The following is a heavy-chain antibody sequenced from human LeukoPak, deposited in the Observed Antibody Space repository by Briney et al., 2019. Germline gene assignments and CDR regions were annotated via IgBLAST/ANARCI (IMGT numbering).Heavy chain of an antibody. V-gene: IGHV4-61*02. CDR1: GGSISSGSYY. J-gene: IGHJ1*01. CDR3: AREDITEYSSGIEYFQH. Sequence: PSETLSLTCTVSGGSISSGSYYWSWIRQPAGKGLEWIGRIYTSGSTNYNPSLKSRVTISVDTSKNQFSLKLSSVTAADTAVYYCAREDITEYSSGIEYFQHWGQGTLVTVSS. CDR2: IYTSGST. D-gene: IGHD6-19*01.